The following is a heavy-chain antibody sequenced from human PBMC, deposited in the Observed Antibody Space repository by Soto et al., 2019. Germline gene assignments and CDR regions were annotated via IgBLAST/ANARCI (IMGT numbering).Heavy chain of an antibody. Sequence: SETLSLTCTISGGSISSVNYYWSWIRQHPGKGLEWIGYIYYSGSTYYNPSLKSRVIISVDTSKNQFSLSLSSVTAADTAVYYCARETEGDAFDTWGEVTMVTVS. J-gene: IGHJ3*02. CDR1: GGSISSVNYY. CDR2: IYYSGST. CDR3: ARETEGDAFDT. V-gene: IGHV4-31*03.